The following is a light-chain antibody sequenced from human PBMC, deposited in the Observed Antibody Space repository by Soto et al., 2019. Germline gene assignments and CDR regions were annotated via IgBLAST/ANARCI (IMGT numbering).Light chain of an antibody. J-gene: IGKJ1*01. CDR2: GAS. Sequence: ETVLTQSPGTLSFSPGDRATLSSRGSQSVSSISLAWYQQKPGQAPRLLIYGASTRATGVPARFSGSGSATEFTLPISSLQSEDFAVYYGQQYNNWPPWTFGPGTKVDIK. V-gene: IGKV3-15*01. CDR1: QSVSSI. CDR3: QQYNNWPPWT.